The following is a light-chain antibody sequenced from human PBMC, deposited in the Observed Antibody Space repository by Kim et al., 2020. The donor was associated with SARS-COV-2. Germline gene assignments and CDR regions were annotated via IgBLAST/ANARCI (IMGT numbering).Light chain of an antibody. CDR3: SSYTSSNTWV. CDR1: SSDVGSYNF. J-gene: IGLJ3*02. V-gene: IGLV2-14*04. Sequence: GQSITISCTGTSSDVGSYNFVSWYQQYPGKVPKLMIYDVDKRPSGVSNRFSGSKSGNTASLTISGLQAEDEGDYYCSSYTSSNTWVFGGGTQLTVL. CDR2: DVD.